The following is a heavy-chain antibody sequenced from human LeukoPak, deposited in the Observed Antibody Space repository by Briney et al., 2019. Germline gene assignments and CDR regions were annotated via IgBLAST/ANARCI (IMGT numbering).Heavy chain of an antibody. J-gene: IGHJ5*02. CDR3: AKVSSYDTSGHHDH. D-gene: IGHD3-22*01. V-gene: IGHV3-23*01. Sequence: GGSLRLSCAASGFTFSNYAVTWVRQAPGKGLEWVSGLSGGGGGTYYADSVKGRFTISRDNSKNTLYLQMLSLRADDTALYYCAKVSSYDTSGHHDHWGRGTQVTVSS. CDR2: LSGGGGGT. CDR1: GFTFSNYA.